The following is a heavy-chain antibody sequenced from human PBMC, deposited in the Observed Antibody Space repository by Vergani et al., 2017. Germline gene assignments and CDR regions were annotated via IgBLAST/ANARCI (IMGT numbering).Heavy chain of an antibody. CDR3: ARRKSTIVVVPAATDY. CDR2: ISGSGGST. J-gene: IGHJ4*02. D-gene: IGHD2-2*01. CDR1: GFTFSSYA. V-gene: IGHV3-23*01. Sequence: EVQLLESGGGLVQPGGSLRLSCAASGFTFSSYAMSWVRQAPGKGLEWVSAISGSGGSTYYADSVKGRFTISRDNSKNTLYLQMNSLRAEDTAVYYCARRKSTIVVVPAATDYWSQETLVTVSS.